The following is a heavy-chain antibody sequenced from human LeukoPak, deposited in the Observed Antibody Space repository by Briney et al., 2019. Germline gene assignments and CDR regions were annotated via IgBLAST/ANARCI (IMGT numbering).Heavy chain of an antibody. J-gene: IGHJ4*02. CDR2: ISYDGSNK. CDR1: GFTFSSYG. Sequence: GGSLRLSCAASGFTFSSYGMHWVRQAPGKGLEWVAVISYDGSNKYYADSVKGRFTISRDNSKNTLYLQTNSLRAEDTAVYYCAKEGLGYCSGGSCYYFDYWGQGTLVTVSS. D-gene: IGHD2-15*01. CDR3: AKEGLGYCSGGSCYYFDY. V-gene: IGHV3-30*18.